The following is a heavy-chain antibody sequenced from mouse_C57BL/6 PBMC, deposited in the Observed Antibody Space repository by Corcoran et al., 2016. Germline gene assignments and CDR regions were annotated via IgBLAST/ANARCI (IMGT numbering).Heavy chain of an antibody. D-gene: IGHD1-1*01. CDR1: GYTFTDYY. J-gene: IGHJ1*03. CDR3: ASYGSSPYWYFDV. V-gene: IGHV1-26*01. Sequence: EVQLQQSGPELVKPGASVKISCKASGYTFTDYYMNLVKQSHGKSLEWIGDINPNNGGTSYNQKFKGKATLTVDKSSSTAYMELRSLTSEDSAVYYCASYGSSPYWYFDVWGTGTTVTVSS. CDR2: INPNNGGT.